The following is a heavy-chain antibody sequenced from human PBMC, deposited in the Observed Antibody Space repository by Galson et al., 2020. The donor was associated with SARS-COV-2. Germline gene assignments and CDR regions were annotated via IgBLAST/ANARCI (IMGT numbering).Heavy chain of an antibody. V-gene: IGHV3-72*01. CDR2: IRNKGRSYST. J-gene: IGHJ4*02. CDR3: IKDDWYSYDY. CDR1: GFIFSDYF. D-gene: IGHD3-9*01. Sequence: GGSLRLSCTASGFIFSDYFIDWVRQAPGKGPEWVGSIRNKGRSYSTDYAASVRGRFTLSRDDSRNSVFLQLNSLRTEDTAVYYCIKDDWYSYDYWGQGTLVTVSS.